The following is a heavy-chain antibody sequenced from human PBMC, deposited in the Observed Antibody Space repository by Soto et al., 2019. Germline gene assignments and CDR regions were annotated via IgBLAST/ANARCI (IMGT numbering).Heavy chain of an antibody. CDR1: GGSISSSSYY. CDR3: ARDSDTMVDY. CDR2: IYYSGST. J-gene: IGHJ4*02. V-gene: IGHV4-39*07. D-gene: IGHD3-10*01. Sequence: SETLSLTCSVAGGSISSSSYYWGWIRQPPGKGLEWIGSIYYSGSTYYNPSLKSRVTISVDTSKNQFSLKLSSVTAADTAVYYCARDSDTMVDYWGQGTLVTVSS.